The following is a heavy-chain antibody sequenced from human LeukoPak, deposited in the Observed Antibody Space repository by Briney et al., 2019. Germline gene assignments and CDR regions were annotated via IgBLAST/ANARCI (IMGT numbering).Heavy chain of an antibody. D-gene: IGHD5-12*01. CDR3: ARDYSGYDLNAFDI. J-gene: IGHJ3*02. CDR1: GGSFSGYY. Sequence: SETLSLTCAVYGGSFSGYYWSWIRQPPGKGLEWIGEINHSGSTNYNPPLKSRVTISVDTSKNQFSLKLSSVTAADTAVYYCARDYSGYDLNAFDIWGQGTMVTVSS. CDR2: INHSGST. V-gene: IGHV4-34*01.